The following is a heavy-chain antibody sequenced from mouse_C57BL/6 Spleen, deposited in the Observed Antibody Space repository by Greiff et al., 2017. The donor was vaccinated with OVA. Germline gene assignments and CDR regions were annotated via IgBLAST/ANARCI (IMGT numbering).Heavy chain of an antibody. CDR2: IDPSDSET. CDR3: ALGGQLRAFAY. D-gene: IGHD3-2*02. Sequence: VQLQQPGAELVRPGSSVKLSCKASGYTFTSYWMHWVKQRPIQGLEWIGNIDPSDSETHYNQKFKDKATLTVNKSSSTAYMQLSSLTSEDAAVYCCALGGQLRAFAYWGQGTLVTVSA. V-gene: IGHV1-52*01. CDR1: GYTFTSYW. J-gene: IGHJ3*01.